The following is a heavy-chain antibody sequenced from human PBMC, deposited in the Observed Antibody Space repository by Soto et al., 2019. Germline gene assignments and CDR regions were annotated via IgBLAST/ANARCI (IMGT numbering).Heavy chain of an antibody. CDR1: GGSFSGYY. V-gene: IGHV4-34*01. D-gene: IGHD3-10*01. CDR2: INHSGST. J-gene: IGHJ6*02. Sequence: SETLSLTCAVYGGSFSGYYWSWIRQPPGKGLEWIGEINHSGSTNYNPSLKSRVTISVDTSKNQFSLKLSSVTAADTAVYYCARGAYYGSGSYPYYYYYYGMDVWGQGTTVTV. CDR3: ARGAYYGSGSYPYYYYYYGMDV.